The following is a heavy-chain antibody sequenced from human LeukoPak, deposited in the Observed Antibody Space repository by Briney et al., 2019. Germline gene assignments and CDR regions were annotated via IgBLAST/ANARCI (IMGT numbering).Heavy chain of an antibody. CDR1: GFTFSSYW. D-gene: IGHD3-22*01. CDR3: ARAPVYYDESRGHLKISNWYLDL. J-gene: IGHJ2*01. CDR2: ISSTSIYR. Sequence: PGGSLRLSCAVSGFTFSSYWMSWVRQAPGKGLEWVSSISSTSIYRYYGDSVKGRFTISRDNAKNSLYLQMNSLRAEDTAVFYCARAPVYYDESRGHLKISNWYLDLWGRGTLVTVSS. V-gene: IGHV3-21*01.